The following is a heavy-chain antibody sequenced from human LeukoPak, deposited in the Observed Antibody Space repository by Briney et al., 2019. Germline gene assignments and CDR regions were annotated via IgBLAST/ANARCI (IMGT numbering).Heavy chain of an antibody. Sequence: ASVKVSCKASGYTLTSYDINWVRQAPGQGLEWMGWMNPNSGNTGYAQKFQGRVTMTRNTSISTAYMELSSLRSEDTAVYYCARGGSIAAAGIGYYYYYMDVWGKGTTVTVSS. CDR1: GYTLTSYD. V-gene: IGHV1-8*01. D-gene: IGHD6-13*01. CDR2: MNPNSGNT. CDR3: ARGGSIAAAGIGYYYYYMDV. J-gene: IGHJ6*03.